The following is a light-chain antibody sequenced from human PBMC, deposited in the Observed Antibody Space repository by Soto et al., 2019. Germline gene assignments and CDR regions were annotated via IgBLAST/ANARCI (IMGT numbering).Light chain of an antibody. Sequence: EIVLTQSPGTLSLSPGERATLSCRASQSVSSSYLAWYQQKLGQAPRLLIYGASSRAIGIPDRFSGSGSGTDFTLTITRLEPEDFAVYYCQQYGSSLVPFGQGTKLEIK. CDR2: GAS. CDR3: QQYGSSLVP. CDR1: QSVSSSY. J-gene: IGKJ2*01. V-gene: IGKV3-20*01.